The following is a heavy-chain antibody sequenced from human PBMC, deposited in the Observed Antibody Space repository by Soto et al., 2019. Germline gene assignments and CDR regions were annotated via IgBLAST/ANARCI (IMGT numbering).Heavy chain of an antibody. V-gene: IGHV3-30-3*01. CDR3: ARGDREDIAVVKGVRPGEYGVDV. CDR1: GFTFRSYA. D-gene: IGHD2-15*01. Sequence: TGGSLRLSCAASGFTFRSYAMHWVRQAPGKGLECVAVISHDGSNKFYRDYVKGRFTISRDNSKNTLYLQINSLRYEDTAVYYCARGDREDIAVVKGVRPGEYGVDVWGQGTTVTVSS. J-gene: IGHJ6*02. CDR2: ISHDGSNK.